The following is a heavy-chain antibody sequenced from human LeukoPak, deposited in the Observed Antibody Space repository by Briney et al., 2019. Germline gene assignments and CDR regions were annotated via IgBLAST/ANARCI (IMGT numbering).Heavy chain of an antibody. CDR1: GASIRSSSYY. CDR3: ARHVGRATTGDYFDC. J-gene: IGHJ4*02. V-gene: IGHV4-39*01. D-gene: IGHD4-17*01. Sequence: ASETLSLTCTVSGASIRSSSYYWGWIRQPPGRGLEWIGSIFYSGSTYYNPSLESRVTISVDTSKNQFSLKLSSVTAADTAVYYCARHVGRATTGDYFDCWGQGILVTVSS. CDR2: IFYSGST.